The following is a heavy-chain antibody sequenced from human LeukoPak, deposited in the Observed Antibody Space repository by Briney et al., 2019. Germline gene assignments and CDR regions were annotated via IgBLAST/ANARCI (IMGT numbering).Heavy chain of an antibody. V-gene: IGHV1-69*13. CDR1: GGTFSSYA. Sequence: SVKVSCKASGGTFSSYAISWVRQAPGQGLEWMGGIIPIFGTANYAQKFQGRVTITADESTSTAYMELSSLRSEDTAVYYRARDSVQSTVPAALYFDYWGQGTLVTVSS. CDR3: ARDSVQSTVPAALYFDY. D-gene: IGHD2-2*01. J-gene: IGHJ4*02. CDR2: IIPIFGTA.